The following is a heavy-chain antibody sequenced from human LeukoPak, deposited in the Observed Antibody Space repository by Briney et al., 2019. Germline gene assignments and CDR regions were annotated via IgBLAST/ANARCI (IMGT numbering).Heavy chain of an antibody. D-gene: IGHD4/OR15-4a*01. CDR3: ARRAGAYSHPYDY. V-gene: IGHV3-53*01. CDR2: IYSDNT. Sequence: GGSLRLSCTVSGFTVSTNSMSWVRQAPGKGLEWVSFIYSDNTHYSDSVKGRFTISRDNSKSTLYLQMNSLRAEDTAVYYCARRAGAYSHPYDYWGQGTLVTVSS. J-gene: IGHJ4*02. CDR1: GFTVSTNS.